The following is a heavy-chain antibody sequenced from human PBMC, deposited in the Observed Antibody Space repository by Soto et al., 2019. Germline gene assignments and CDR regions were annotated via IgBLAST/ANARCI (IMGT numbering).Heavy chain of an antibody. J-gene: IGHJ4*02. V-gene: IGHV1-24*01. CDR2: FDPEDGET. D-gene: IGHD3-10*01. CDR1: GYTLTELS. CDR3: ATDMGLYYGSGSPEDY. Sequence: ASVKVSFKVSGYTLTELSMHWVRQAPGKGLEWMGSFDPEDGETIYAQKFQGRVTMTEDTSTDTAYMELSSLRSEDTAVYYCATDMGLYYGSGSPEDYWGQRTLVTVSS.